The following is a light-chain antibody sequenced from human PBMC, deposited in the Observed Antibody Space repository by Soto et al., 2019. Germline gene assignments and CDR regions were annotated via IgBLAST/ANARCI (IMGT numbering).Light chain of an antibody. Sequence: EIVMTQSPATLSVSPGERATLSCRASQSVSTNLAWYQQKPGQAPRLLMYGASTRDTGIPARFSGSGYGTEFTLTISSLQSEYFAVYYCQQYHNWPPYTFGQGTKLEIK. CDR3: QQYHNWPPYT. CDR1: QSVSTN. CDR2: GAS. V-gene: IGKV3-15*01. J-gene: IGKJ2*01.